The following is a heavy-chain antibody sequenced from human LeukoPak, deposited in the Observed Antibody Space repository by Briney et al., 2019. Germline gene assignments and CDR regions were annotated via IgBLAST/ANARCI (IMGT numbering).Heavy chain of an antibody. D-gene: IGHD4-17*01. CDR1: GFTFSSYA. CDR3: ARERATVTTGSLDY. V-gene: IGHV3-30-3*01. Sequence: GGSLRLSCAASGFTFSSYAMHWVRQAPGKGLEWVAVISYDGSNEYYADSVKGRFTISRDNSKNTLYLQMNSLRAEDTAVYYCARERATVTTGSLDYWGQGTLVTVSS. CDR2: ISYDGSNE. J-gene: IGHJ4*02.